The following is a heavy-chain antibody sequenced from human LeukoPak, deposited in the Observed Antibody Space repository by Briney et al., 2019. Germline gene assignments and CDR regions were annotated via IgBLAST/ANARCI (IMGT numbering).Heavy chain of an antibody. CDR2: IYYSGST. J-gene: IGHJ4*02. CDR3: ARVNYYDSSGYYYHPYYFDY. CDR1: GGSISSGGYY. D-gene: IGHD3-22*01. Sequence: SQTLSLTCTVSGGSISSGGYYWSWIRQHPGRGLEWIGYIYYSGSTYYNPSLKSRVTIPVDTSKNQFSLKLSSATAADTAVYYCARVNYYDSSGYYYHPYYFDYWGQGTLVTVSS. V-gene: IGHV4-31*03.